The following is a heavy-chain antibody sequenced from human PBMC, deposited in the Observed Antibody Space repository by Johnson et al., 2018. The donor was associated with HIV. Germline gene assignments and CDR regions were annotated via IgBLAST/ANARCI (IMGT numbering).Heavy chain of an antibody. V-gene: IGHV3-11*04. CDR1: GSTFSDSY. J-gene: IGHJ3*02. Sequence: QVQLVESGGGVVQPGGSLRLSCAASGSTFSDSYMGWIRPAPGKGLAWVSYISSSGSPIYYADSVKGRFTIPSDTAKNSLYLKMNSLRAEDTAVYYCARDGRKLTYYYDSSGYDDAFDIWGQGTMVTVSS. D-gene: IGHD3-22*01. CDR2: ISSSGSPI. CDR3: ARDGRKLTYYYDSSGYDDAFDI.